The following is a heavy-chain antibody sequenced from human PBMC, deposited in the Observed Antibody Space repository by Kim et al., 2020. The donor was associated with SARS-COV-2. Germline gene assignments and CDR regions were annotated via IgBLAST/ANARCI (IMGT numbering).Heavy chain of an antibody. D-gene: IGHD3-22*01. CDR1: GFTFSSHW. Sequence: GGSLRLSCVASGFTFSSHWMHWVRQAPGKGLVWVSRIYDDGSRAAYVDSVKGRFTISRDNAKNTLYLEVNDLRAEDTALYFCARGHSRGFYQDYWGQGTLVTVSS. J-gene: IGHJ4*02. CDR2: IYDDGSRA. CDR3: ARGHSRGFYQDY. V-gene: IGHV3-74*01.